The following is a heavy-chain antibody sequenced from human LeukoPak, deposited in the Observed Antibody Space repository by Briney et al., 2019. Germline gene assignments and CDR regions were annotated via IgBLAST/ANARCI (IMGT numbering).Heavy chain of an antibody. V-gene: IGHV1-46*01. CDR1: GYTFTSYY. CDR3: AKDRPMIVVVIGRHDAFDI. CDR2: INPSGGST. D-gene: IGHD3-22*01. Sequence: GASVKVSCKASGYTFTSYYMHWVRQAPGQGLEWMGIINPSGGSTSYAQKFQGRVTMTRDTSTSTVYMELSSLRSEDAAVYYCAKDRPMIVVVIGRHDAFDIWGQGTMVTVSS. J-gene: IGHJ3*02.